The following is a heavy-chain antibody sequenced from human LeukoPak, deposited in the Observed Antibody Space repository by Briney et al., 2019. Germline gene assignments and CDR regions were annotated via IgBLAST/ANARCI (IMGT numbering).Heavy chain of an antibody. CDR1: GVTLSSYW. CDR2: INQDGSEM. CDR3: ARSAGEIYYYYGMDV. J-gene: IGHJ6*02. V-gene: IGHV3-7*04. Sequence: GGSLRLSCAASGVTLSSYWMTWVRQAPGKGLQWVANINQDGSEMYYVDSVKGRFTISRDNAKNSLYLQMNSLRAEDTAVYYCARSAGEIYYYYGMDVWGQGTTVTVSS. D-gene: IGHD3-16*01.